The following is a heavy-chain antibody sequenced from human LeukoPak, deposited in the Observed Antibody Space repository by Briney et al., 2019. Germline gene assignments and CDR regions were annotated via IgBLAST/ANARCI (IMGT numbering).Heavy chain of an antibody. V-gene: IGHV3-30*02. Sequence: GGSLRLSCAASGFTFSTYGMHWVRQAPGKGLEWVAFIRYDGSNKYYADSVKGRFTISRDNSENTLYLQMNSLRAEDTAVYYCAKDTRLYCSSTSCHSFDYWGQGTLVTVSS. CDR1: GFTFSTYG. CDR3: AKDTRLYCSSTSCHSFDY. D-gene: IGHD2-2*01. CDR2: IRYDGSNK. J-gene: IGHJ4*02.